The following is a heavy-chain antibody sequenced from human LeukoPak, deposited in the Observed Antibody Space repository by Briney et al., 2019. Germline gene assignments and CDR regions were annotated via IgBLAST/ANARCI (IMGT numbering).Heavy chain of an antibody. Sequence: SETLSLTCTVSGGSISSYYWSWIRQPPGKGLEWIGYIHYSGSTNYNPSLRSRVTISVDTSKNQFSLKLSSVTAADTAVYYCARERWIARAFDIWGQGTMVTVSS. J-gene: IGHJ3*02. V-gene: IGHV4-59*01. CDR1: GGSISSYY. CDR3: ARERWIARAFDI. D-gene: IGHD4-23*01. CDR2: IHYSGST.